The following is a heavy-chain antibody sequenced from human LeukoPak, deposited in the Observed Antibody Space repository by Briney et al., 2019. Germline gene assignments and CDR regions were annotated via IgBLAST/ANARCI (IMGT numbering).Heavy chain of an antibody. V-gene: IGHV1-69*13. CDR1: GGTFSSYA. D-gene: IGHD3-9*01. Sequence: ASVKVSCKASGGTFSSYAISWVRQAPGQGLEWMGGIIPIFGTANYAQKFQGRVTITADESTSTAYMELSSLRSEDTAVYYCASGLDILTGYSSSPFSNSWGPYYYYMDVWGKGTTVTISS. J-gene: IGHJ6*03. CDR2: IIPIFGTA. CDR3: ASGLDILTGYSSSPFSNSWGPYYYYMDV.